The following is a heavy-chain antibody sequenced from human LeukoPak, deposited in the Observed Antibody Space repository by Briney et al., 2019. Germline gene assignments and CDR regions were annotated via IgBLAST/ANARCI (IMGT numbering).Heavy chain of an antibody. V-gene: IGHV3-53*04. J-gene: IGHJ4*02. CDR2: IYSGGST. Sequence: GGSLRLSCSASGFTFSDYWMSWVRQAPGKGLEWVSVIYSGGSTYYADFVKGRFAISRHNSKNTLYLQMNSLRAEDTAVYYCVRWFGELLAFDYWAREPWSPSPQ. CDR1: GFTFSDYW. D-gene: IGHD3-10*01. CDR3: VRWFGELLAFDY.